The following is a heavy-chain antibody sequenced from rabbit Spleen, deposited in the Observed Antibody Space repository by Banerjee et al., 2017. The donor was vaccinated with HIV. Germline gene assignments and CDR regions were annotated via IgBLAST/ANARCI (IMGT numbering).Heavy chain of an antibody. CDR2: IYPDYGST. CDR1: GFSFSGSYY. Sequence: QEQLVESGGGLVKPEGSLTLTCKASGFSFSGSYYMCWVRQAPGKGLEWIGCIYPDYGSTDYASWAKGRFTISKTSSTTVTLQMTSLTAADTATYFCARGPAGGYIYAHTYFNLWGPGTLVTVS. CDR3: ARGPAGGYIYAHTYFNL. D-gene: IGHD6-1*01. V-gene: IGHV1S45*01. J-gene: IGHJ4*01.